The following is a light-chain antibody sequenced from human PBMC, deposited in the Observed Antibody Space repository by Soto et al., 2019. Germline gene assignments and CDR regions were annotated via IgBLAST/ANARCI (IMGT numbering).Light chain of an antibody. CDR1: SSDVGTYNY. V-gene: IGLV2-14*01. Sequence: QAVVSQPASVSGSPGQSITISCTGTSSDVGTYNYVSWYQRYPGNAPKLMIYEVSYRPSGVSNRFSGAKSGNTASLTISGLQAEDEADYYCSSYTSSSTPVIFGGGTKLTVL. J-gene: IGLJ2*01. CDR2: EVS. CDR3: SSYTSSSTPVI.